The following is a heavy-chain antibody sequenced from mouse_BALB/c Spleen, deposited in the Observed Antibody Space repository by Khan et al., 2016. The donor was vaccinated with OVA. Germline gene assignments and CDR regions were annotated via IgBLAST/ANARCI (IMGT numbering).Heavy chain of an antibody. CDR2: IYPGSGST. CDR1: VYTFTDYV. J-gene: IGHJ3*01. CDR3: AKNYASWFAY. V-gene: IGHV1-77*01. Sequence: QVQLKESGPELVKPGASVKMSCKASVYTFTDYVINWVKQRTGQGLEWIGEIYPGSGSTYYNEKFKGKATLTADKSSNTAYMQLSSLTAEDSAVYFCAKNYASWFAYWGQGTLVTVAA.